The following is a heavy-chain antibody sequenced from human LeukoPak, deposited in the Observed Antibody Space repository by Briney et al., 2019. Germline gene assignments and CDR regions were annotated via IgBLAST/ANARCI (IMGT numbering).Heavy chain of an antibody. CDR1: GGSMSSYY. J-gene: IGHJ4*02. V-gene: IGHV4-59*01. CDR2: IYYSGTT. D-gene: IGHD6-13*01. Sequence: SETPSLTCTVSGGSMSSYYWTWIRQPPGKGLEWVGYIYYSGTTKYNPSLKSRVTISLDTSKNQFSLELSSVTAADTAVYYCARAPYSSTWYLEYFDFWGEGTLVTVSS. CDR3: ARAPYSSTWYLEYFDF.